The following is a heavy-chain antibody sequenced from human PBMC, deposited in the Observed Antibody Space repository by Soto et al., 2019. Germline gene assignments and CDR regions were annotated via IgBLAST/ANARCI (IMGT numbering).Heavy chain of an antibody. CDR1: GFTVSSNY. CDR3: AKDSVPDCSGGSCYSQVYYYYYGMDV. Sequence: GGSLRLSCAASGFTVSSNYMSWVRQAPGKGLEWVSVIYSGGSTYYADSVKGRFHIFRDNSKNTLYLQMNSLRAEDTAVYYCAKDSVPDCSGGSCYSQVYYYYYGMDVWGQGTTVTVSS. J-gene: IGHJ6*02. D-gene: IGHD2-15*01. CDR2: IYSGGST. V-gene: IGHV3-53*01.